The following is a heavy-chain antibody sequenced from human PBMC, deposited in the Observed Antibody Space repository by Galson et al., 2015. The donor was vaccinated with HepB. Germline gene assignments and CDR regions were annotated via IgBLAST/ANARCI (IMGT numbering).Heavy chain of an antibody. V-gene: IGHV1-24*01. CDR1: GYTLTELS. CDR3: ARVPFRGAATGANFNY. D-gene: IGHD6-13*01. CDR2: FDPGDGET. J-gene: IGHJ4*02. Sequence: SVKVSCKVPGYTLTELSMHWVRQAPGKGLEWMGGFDPGDGETIYAQKFQGRVTMTEDTSTDTAYMELSSLRSEDTAVYYCARVPFRGAATGANFNYWGQGTLVTVSS.